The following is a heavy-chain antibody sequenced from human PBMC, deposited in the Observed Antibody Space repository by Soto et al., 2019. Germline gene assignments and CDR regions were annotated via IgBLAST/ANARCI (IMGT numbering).Heavy chain of an antibody. J-gene: IGHJ4*02. D-gene: IGHD3-22*01. Sequence: SETLSLTCRVSDGSMNSDSSYWGWIRQPPGKGLEWIGVINHSGSTYHNLSLRGRVTMSVDASRNQFSLKLTSMTAADTAVYYCARLGGYVSVGYYYLWDSWGQGTLVTVYS. CDR3: ARLGGYVSVGYYYLWDS. V-gene: IGHV4-39*01. CDR1: DGSMNSDSSY. CDR2: INHSGST.